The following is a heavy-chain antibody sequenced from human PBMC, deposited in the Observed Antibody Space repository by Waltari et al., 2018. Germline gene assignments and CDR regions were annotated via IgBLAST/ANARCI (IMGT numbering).Heavy chain of an antibody. CDR1: GYTFTTYF. CDR2: INPANGNT. CDR3: ARGPNTGDFDY. V-gene: IGHV1-3*01. Sequence: QVQLVQSGAEVKKTGASVKVSCTASGYTFTTYFMHWMRQAPGQRLEWMGWINPANGNTQYSQNFQGRVTITRDTSASTAYMELNSLRSEDMAVYYCARGPNTGDFDYWCQGTLVTVSS. D-gene: IGHD7-27*01. J-gene: IGHJ4*02.